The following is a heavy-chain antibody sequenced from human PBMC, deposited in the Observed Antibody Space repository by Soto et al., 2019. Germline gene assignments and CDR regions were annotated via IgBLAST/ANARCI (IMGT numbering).Heavy chain of an antibody. CDR2: IYWDDDK. D-gene: IGHD4-17*01. CDR1: GFSLSTSGVG. CDR3: AHRRSGERFDY. Sequence: QITLKESGPTLMKPTQHLTLTCTFSGFSLSTSGVGVGWIRQPPGKALEWLALIYWDDDKRYSPSLKSRLTFTKDTAKNQVVLTMTNMDPVDTATYYCAHRRSGERFDYWGQGTLVTVSS. V-gene: IGHV2-5*02. J-gene: IGHJ4*02.